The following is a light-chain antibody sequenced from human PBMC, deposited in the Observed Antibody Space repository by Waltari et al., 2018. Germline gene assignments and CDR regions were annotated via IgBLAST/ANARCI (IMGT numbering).Light chain of an antibody. Sequence: DIQMTQSPSTLSASVGERVTIDCRASQSISNWVAWYQQKPGKAPKFLIYTASKLQSGVPSRFSGSGSGTEFTLTISSLQPDDFATFYCQQYNSYPWTFGQGTKVEIK. CDR3: QQYNSYPWT. V-gene: IGKV1-5*03. CDR1: QSISNW. J-gene: IGKJ1*01. CDR2: TAS.